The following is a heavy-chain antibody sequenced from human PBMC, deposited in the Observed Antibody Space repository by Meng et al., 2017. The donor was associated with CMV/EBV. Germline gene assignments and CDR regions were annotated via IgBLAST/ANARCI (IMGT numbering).Heavy chain of an antibody. D-gene: IGHD2-2*01. CDR2: IYYSGTT. Sequence: SVPSLIKPRRTRSPTSTSSRGSIRRGYNYCGWTRQPPGKGLEWIGYIYYSGTTYYHPSLKSRVTISVETSKNQFSLKLSSVTAADTAVYYCARVGRTSCYDYWGQGTLVTVSS. CDR3: ARVGRTSCYDY. V-gene: IGHV4-30-4*08. CDR1: RGSIRRGYNY. J-gene: IGHJ4*02.